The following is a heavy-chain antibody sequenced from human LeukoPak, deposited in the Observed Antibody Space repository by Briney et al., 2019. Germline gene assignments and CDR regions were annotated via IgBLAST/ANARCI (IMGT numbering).Heavy chain of an antibody. V-gene: IGHV3-23*01. CDR2: ISGSGGSI. J-gene: IGHJ4*02. CDR1: GLTFSNYA. D-gene: IGHD6-19*01. CDR3: AKAAAVAVYFDY. Sequence: GGSLRLSCSASGLTFSNYAMSWVRQAPGKGLEWVSTISGSGGSIYYADSVKGRFTISRDNSRNTLYLQMNSLRADDTAAYYCAKAAAVAVYFDYWGQGTLVTVSS.